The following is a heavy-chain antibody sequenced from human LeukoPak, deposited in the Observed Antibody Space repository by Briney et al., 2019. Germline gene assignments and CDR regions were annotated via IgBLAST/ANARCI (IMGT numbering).Heavy chain of an antibody. CDR2: INSDGTRP. CDR3: GRRYYGSD. V-gene: IGHV3-74*03. Sequence: GGSLRLSCAASGFTFSTDWMHWVRQAPGKGLVWVSRINSDGTRPTYADFVKGRFTISRDNAKNTMYLQMNSLRVEDTAVYYGGRRYYGSDWGQGTLVTVSS. D-gene: IGHD3-10*01. CDR1: GFTFSTDW. J-gene: IGHJ4*02.